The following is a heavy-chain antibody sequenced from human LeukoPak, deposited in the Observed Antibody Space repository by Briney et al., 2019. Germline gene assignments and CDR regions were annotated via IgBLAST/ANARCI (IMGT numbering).Heavy chain of an antibody. J-gene: IGHJ4*02. CDR1: GGSISSSSYY. V-gene: IGHV4-39*01. D-gene: IGHD3-22*01. Sequence: SETLSLTCTVSGGSISSSSYYWGWIRQPPGKGLEWIGSIYYSGSTYYNPSLKSRVTISVDTSKNQFSLKLSPVTAADTAVYYCARLTYDQYYFDYWGQGTLVTVSS. CDR2: IYYSGST. CDR3: ARLTYDQYYFDY.